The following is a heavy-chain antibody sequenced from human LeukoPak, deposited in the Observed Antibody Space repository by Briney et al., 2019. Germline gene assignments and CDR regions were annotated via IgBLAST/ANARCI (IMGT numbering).Heavy chain of an antibody. V-gene: IGHV4-59*01. CDR2: IYYIGST. J-gene: IGHJ4*02. Sequence: SEPLSLTCTVSGGSLSTYYWSWIRQPPGKGLEWIGYIYYIGSTKYNPSLKSRVTITVDTSKNQFSLKLSSVTAADTAVYYCARAGSSWSFDYWGQGTLVTVSS. D-gene: IGHD6-13*01. CDR3: ARAGSSWSFDY. CDR1: GGSLSTYY.